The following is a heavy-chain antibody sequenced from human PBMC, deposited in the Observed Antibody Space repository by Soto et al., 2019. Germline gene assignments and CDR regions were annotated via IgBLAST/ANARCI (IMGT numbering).Heavy chain of an antibody. D-gene: IGHD1-1*01. CDR3: ARDPVVQDPNWFDP. J-gene: IGHJ5*02. CDR1: GGTFSSYA. Sequence: ASVKVSCKASGGTFSSYAISWVRQAPGQGLEWMGGIIPIFGTANYAQKFQGRVTITADRSTSTAYMELSSLRSEDTAVYYCARDPVVQDPNWFDPWGQGTLVTVSS. V-gene: IGHV1-69*06. CDR2: IIPIFGTA.